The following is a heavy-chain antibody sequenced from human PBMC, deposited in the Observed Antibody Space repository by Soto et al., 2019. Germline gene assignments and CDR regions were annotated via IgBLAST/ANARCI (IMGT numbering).Heavy chain of an antibody. Sequence: SETLSLTCAVYGGFLSESYWTWIRQPPGKGLEWIGEINHVGGTNYNPSLKSRVTMSVDTSQNQFSLRLISVAAADTAMYFCVRIRYQLPSSVLWLDPWGQGTPVTVSS. CDR3: VRIRYQLPSSVLWLDP. CDR1: GGFLSESY. D-gene: IGHD3-16*01. CDR2: INHVGGT. V-gene: IGHV4-34*01. J-gene: IGHJ5*02.